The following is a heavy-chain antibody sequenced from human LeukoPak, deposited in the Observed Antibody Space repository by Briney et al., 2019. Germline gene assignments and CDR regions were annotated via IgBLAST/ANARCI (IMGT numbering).Heavy chain of an antibody. J-gene: IGHJ4*02. CDR1: GFTFSDHY. CDR3: ARGYSSSWYLD. D-gene: IGHD6-13*01. CDR2: ISSSSSFI. Sequence: GGSLRLSCAASGFTFSDHYMDWVRQAPGKGLEFVSSISSSSSFIYYADSVKGRFTISRDNAKKSLSLQMNSLRADDTAVYYCARGYSSSWYLDWGQGTLVTVSS. V-gene: IGHV3-21*01.